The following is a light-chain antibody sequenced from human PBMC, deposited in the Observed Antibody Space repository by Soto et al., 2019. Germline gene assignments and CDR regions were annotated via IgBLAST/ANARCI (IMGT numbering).Light chain of an antibody. CDR1: QSISSW. V-gene: IGKV1-5*03. J-gene: IGKJ1*01. Sequence: DIQMTQSPSTLSASVGDRVTITCRASQSISSWLAWYQQKPGKAPKRLIYKASSLESGVPSRLSGSGSGTEFTITISSLKPDDFATYYCQQYDTYWTFGQGTKVDIK. CDR3: QQYDTYWT. CDR2: KAS.